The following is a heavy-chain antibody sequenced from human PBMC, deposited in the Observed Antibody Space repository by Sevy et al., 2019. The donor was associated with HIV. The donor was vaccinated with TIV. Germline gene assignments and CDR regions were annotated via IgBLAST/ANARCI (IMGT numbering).Heavy chain of an antibody. D-gene: IGHD4-17*01. V-gene: IGHV4-4*07. Sequence: SETLSLTCTVSGGSISSYYWSWIWHPARDGMGWIGRIYISGSTNYNPSPKSRVPMSVDTSKNQFSLKLSAVTAADTAVYYCARERYDDYDLDYWGQGTLVTVSS. CDR3: ARERYDDYDLDY. CDR2: IYISGST. CDR1: GGSISSYY. J-gene: IGHJ4*02.